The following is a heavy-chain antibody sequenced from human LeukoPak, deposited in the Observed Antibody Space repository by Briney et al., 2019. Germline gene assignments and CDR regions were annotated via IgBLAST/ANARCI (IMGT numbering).Heavy chain of an antibody. Sequence: GGSLRLSCAASGFTFSSYAMTWVRQAPGKGLEWVSGIGGTGTSTYYADSVKGRFTISRDSSKNTLYLQMNSLRAEDTAVYYCAKDSSAAAPLDYWGQGTLVTVSS. J-gene: IGHJ4*02. V-gene: IGHV3-23*01. CDR1: GFTFSSYA. CDR2: IGGTGTST. CDR3: AKDSSAAAPLDY. D-gene: IGHD6-13*01.